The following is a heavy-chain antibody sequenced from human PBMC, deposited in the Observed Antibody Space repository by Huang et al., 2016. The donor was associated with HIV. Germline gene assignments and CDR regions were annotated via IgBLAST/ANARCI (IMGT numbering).Heavy chain of an antibody. CDR2: IRGEGSEK. J-gene: IGHJ3*02. CDR1: GFNFKNYW. V-gene: IGHV3-7*01. Sequence: DEHLVESGGGLVQPGGSVTITCEVSGFNFKNYWMDWGRQAQGKGLEWVGKIRGEGSEKNYVDSVKGRFTIFRDNAKNLLYLQMKSLRAEDTSVYYCATNLQIVVVTPDMGYDAFDMWGQGTMVTVSS. CDR3: ATNLQIVVVTPDMGYDAFDM. D-gene: IGHD2-21*01.